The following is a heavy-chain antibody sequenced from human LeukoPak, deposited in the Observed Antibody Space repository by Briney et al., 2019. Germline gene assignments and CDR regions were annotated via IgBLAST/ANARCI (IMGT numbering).Heavy chain of an antibody. J-gene: IGHJ4*02. CDR1: VGSISSGGYY. CDR3: ARALGRYCSSTSCYGYYFDY. V-gene: IGHV4-31*03. Sequence: PSQTLSLTCTFCVGSISSGGYYWSWIRQHRGKGLEWIGYIYYSGSTYYNPSLKSRVTISVDTSKNQFSLKLSSVTAADTAVYYCARALGRYCSSTSCYGYYFDYWGQGTLVTVSS. D-gene: IGHD2-2*01. CDR2: IYYSGST.